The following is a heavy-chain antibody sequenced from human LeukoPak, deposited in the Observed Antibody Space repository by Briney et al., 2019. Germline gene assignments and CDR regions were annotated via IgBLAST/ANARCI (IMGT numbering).Heavy chain of an antibody. Sequence: GASVKVSCQASGYTFTSYGISWVRQAPGQGLEWMGWISAYNGNKNNAQQLQGRVTMTTNTSTSTAYMELRSLRSDDTAVYYCARGYCSGGSCRKFDYWGQGTLVTVSS. D-gene: IGHD2-15*01. CDR3: ARGYCSGGSCRKFDY. J-gene: IGHJ4*02. CDR1: GYTFTSYG. V-gene: IGHV1-18*01. CDR2: ISAYNGNK.